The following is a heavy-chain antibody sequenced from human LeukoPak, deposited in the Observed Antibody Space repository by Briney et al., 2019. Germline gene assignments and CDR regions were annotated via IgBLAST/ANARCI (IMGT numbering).Heavy chain of an antibody. J-gene: IGHJ6*02. D-gene: IGHD3-10*01. CDR2: ISYDGSNK. V-gene: IGHV3-30*18. CDR1: GFTFSSYG. CDR3: AKDRGAGAGMDV. Sequence: GGSLRPSCAASGFTFSSYGMHWVRQAPGKGLEWVAVISYDGSNKYYADSVKGRFTISRDNSKNTLYLQMNSLRAEDTAVYYCAKDRGAGAGMDVWGQGTTVTVSS.